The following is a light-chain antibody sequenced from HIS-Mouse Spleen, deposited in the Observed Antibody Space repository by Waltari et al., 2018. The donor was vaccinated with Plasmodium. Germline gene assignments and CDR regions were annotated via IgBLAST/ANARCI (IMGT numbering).Light chain of an antibody. CDR3: QQNYNTWT. CDR2: AAS. J-gene: IGKJ1*01. CDR1: QSISSY. V-gene: IGKV1-39*01. Sequence: DIQMTQSPSSLSASVGDRVTITCRASQSISSYLNWYQQKPGKAPKLLIYAASSLQSGVPSRFSGSGSGTDFPLTISSLQPEDFATYYCQQNYNTWTFGQGTKVELK.